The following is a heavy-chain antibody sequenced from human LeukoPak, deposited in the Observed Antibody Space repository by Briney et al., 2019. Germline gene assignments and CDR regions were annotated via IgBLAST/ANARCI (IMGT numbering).Heavy chain of an antibody. CDR3: ARAERYYDYVWGSYRYNYFDY. J-gene: IGHJ4*02. V-gene: IGHV6-1*01. CDR2: TYYRSKWYN. Sequence: SQTLSLTYAISGDSVSSNSAAWNWIRQSPSRGLEWLGRTYYRSKWYNDYAVSVKSRITINPDTSKNQFSLQLNSVTPEDTAVYYCARAERYYDYVWGSYRYNYFDYWGQGTLVTVSS. CDR1: GDSVSSNSAA. D-gene: IGHD3-16*02.